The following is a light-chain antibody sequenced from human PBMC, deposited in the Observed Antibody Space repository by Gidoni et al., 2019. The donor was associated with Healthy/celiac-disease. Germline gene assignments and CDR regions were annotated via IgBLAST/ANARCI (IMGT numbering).Light chain of an antibody. J-gene: IGLJ2*01. CDR1: NIGSKS. Sequence: HVLTQPPPLSVAPGQTARITCGGNNIGSKSVHWYQQKPGQAPVLVVYDYSDRPSGIPERFSGSNSGNTATLTISRVEAGDEADYYCRVWDSSSDHVVFGGETKLTVL. CDR3: RVWDSSSDHVV. CDR2: DYS. V-gene: IGLV3-21*02.